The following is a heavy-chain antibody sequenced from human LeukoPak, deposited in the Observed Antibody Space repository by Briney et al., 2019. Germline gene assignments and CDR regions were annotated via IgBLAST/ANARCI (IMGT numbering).Heavy chain of an antibody. CDR1: GFTFSSYS. CDR2: ISSSSSTI. D-gene: IGHD3-3*01. J-gene: IGHJ4*02. Sequence: GGSLRLSCAASGFTFSSYSMNWVRQAPGKGLEWVSYISSSSSTIYYADSVKGRFTISRDNAKNSLYLQMNGLGAEDTAVYYCARDPRGTIFGVVIPFDYWGQGTLVTVSS. V-gene: IGHV3-48*01. CDR3: ARDPRGTIFGVVIPFDY.